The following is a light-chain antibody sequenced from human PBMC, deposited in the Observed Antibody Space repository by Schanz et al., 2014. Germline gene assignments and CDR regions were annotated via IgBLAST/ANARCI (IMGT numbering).Light chain of an antibody. CDR3: QQYSKSPLT. CDR1: QSVSSSY. CDR2: GAS. V-gene: IGKV3-20*01. J-gene: IGKJ4*01. Sequence: EIVLTQSPATLSLSPGERATLSCRASQSVSSSYLAWYQQKPGQAPRLLIYGASSRATGIPDRFSGSGSGTDFTLTISRLEPEDFAVYYCQQYSKSPLTFGGGTKVEI.